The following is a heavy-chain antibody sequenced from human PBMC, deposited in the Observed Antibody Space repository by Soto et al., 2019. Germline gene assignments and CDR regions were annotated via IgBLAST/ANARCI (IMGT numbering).Heavy chain of an antibody. CDR1: GDSVSSNSAA. CDR3: ARTLRYFDWLLSYYYYGMDV. V-gene: IGHV6-1*01. J-gene: IGHJ6*02. D-gene: IGHD3-9*01. CDR2: TYYRSKWYN. Sequence: HSQTLSLTCAISGDSVSSNSAAWNWIRQSPSRGLEWLGRTYYRSKWYNDYAVSVKSRITINPDTSKNQFSLQLNSVTPEDTAVYYCARTLRYFDWLLSYYYYGMDVWGQGTTVTVSS.